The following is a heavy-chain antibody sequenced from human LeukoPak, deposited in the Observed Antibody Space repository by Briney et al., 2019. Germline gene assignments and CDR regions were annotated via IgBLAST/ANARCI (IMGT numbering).Heavy chain of an antibody. J-gene: IGHJ6*02. CDR3: ARDRVDSSGYYIYYYGMDV. Sequence: SETLSLTCTVSGGSISSSSYYWGWIRQHPGKGLEWIGYIYYSGSTYYNPSLKSRVTISVDTSKNQFSLKLSSVTAADTAVYYCARDRVDSSGYYIYYYGMDVWGQGTTVTVSS. CDR2: IYYSGST. CDR1: GGSISSSSYY. V-gene: IGHV4-31*03. D-gene: IGHD3-22*01.